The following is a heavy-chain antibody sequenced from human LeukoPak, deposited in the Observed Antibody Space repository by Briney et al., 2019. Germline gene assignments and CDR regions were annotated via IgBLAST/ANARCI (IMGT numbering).Heavy chain of an antibody. CDR1: GGSISSGGYY. Sequence: SETLSLTCTVSGGSISSGGYYWSWIRQRPGKGLEWIGYIYYSGSTYYNPSLKSRVTISVDTSKNQFSLKLSSVTAADTAVYYCARDRDYSNRYYYYGMDVWGQGTTVTVSS. CDR2: IYYSGST. J-gene: IGHJ6*02. CDR3: ARDRDYSNRYYYYGMDV. D-gene: IGHD4-11*01. V-gene: IGHV4-31*03.